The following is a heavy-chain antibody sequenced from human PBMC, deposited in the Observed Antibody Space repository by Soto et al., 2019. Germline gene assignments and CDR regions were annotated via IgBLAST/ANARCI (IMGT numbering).Heavy chain of an antibody. CDR2: IKQDGSEK. CDR3: ARSGIWGFGEEYYYYGMDV. Sequence: RLSCAASGFTFSSYWMSWVRQAPGKGLEWVANIKQDGSEKYYVDSVKGRFTISRDNAKNSLYLQMNSLRAEDTAVYYCARSGIWGFGEEYYYYGMDVWGQGTTVTVSS. J-gene: IGHJ6*02. CDR1: GFTFSSYW. V-gene: IGHV3-7*01. D-gene: IGHD3-10*01.